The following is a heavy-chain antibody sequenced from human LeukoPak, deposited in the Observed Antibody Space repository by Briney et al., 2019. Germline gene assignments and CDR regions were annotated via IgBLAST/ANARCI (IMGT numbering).Heavy chain of an antibody. Sequence: PSETLSLTCTVSGGFISSSSYYWGWIRQPPGKGLEWIGSIYYRGSTNYNPSLKSRVTISVDTSKNQFSLKLSSVTAADTAVYYCARSNYYDSSDYYYPTYYYGMDVWGQGTTVTVSS. CDR1: GGFISSSSYY. J-gene: IGHJ6*02. V-gene: IGHV4-39*07. CDR3: ARSNYYDSSDYYYPTYYYGMDV. D-gene: IGHD3-22*01. CDR2: IYYRGST.